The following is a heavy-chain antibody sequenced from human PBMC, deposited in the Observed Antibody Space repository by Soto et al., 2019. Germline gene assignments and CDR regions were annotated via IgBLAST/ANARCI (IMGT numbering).Heavy chain of an antibody. J-gene: IGHJ4*02. CDR2: ISYDGSNK. CDR3: AKVEYYYDSSGGLIDY. D-gene: IGHD3-22*01. CDR1: GFTFSSYG. Sequence: QVPLVESGGGVVQPGRSLRLSCAASGFTFSSYGMHWVRQAPGKGLEWVAVISYDGSNKYYADSVKGRFTISRDNSKNTLYLQMNSLRAEDTAVYYCAKVEYYYDSSGGLIDYWGQGTLVTVSS. V-gene: IGHV3-30*18.